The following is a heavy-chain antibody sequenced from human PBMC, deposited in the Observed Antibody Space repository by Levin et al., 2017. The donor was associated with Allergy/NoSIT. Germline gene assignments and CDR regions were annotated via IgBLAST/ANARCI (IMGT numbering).Heavy chain of an antibody. CDR2: IYSSGST. Sequence: SQTLSLTCTVSGGSISSYFWNWIRQPPGKGLEFIGYIYSSGSTNYNPSLKSRVTVSVDTSKNQFSLKLSSVTAADTAVYYCARSSLVSTTPFDYWGQGTLVTVSS. D-gene: IGHD5/OR15-5a*01. V-gene: IGHV4-59*01. J-gene: IGHJ4*02. CDR3: ARSSLVSTTPFDY. CDR1: GGSISSYF.